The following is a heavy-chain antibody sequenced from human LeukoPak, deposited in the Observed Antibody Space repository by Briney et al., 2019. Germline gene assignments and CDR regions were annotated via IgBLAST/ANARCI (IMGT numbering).Heavy chain of an antibody. CDR2: IMPMFGKA. CDR3: ARNIIPGSGYWVY. D-gene: IGHD3-22*01. J-gene: IGHJ4*02. Sequence: SVKVSCKASGGTFSSYDISWVRQAPGQGLEWMGGIMPMFGKANYAQKFQGRVTTTADKATSTAYMELSSLRSEDTAVYYCARNIIPGSGYWVYWGQGTLVTVSS. CDR1: GGTFSSYD. V-gene: IGHV1-69*06.